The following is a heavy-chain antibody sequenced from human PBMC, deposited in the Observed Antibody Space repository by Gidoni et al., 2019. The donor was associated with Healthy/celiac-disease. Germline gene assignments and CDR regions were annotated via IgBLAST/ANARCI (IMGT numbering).Heavy chain of an antibody. Sequence: EVQLLESGGGLVQPGGSLRLSCAASGFTFSSYAMSWVRQAPGKGLAWVSAISGSGGSTYYADSVKVRFTISRDNSKNTLYLQMNSLRAEDTAVYYCAKAPYPVTRYCSSTSCYRWVFNWFDPWGQGTLVTVSS. CDR3: AKAPYPVTRYCSSTSCYRWVFNWFDP. V-gene: IGHV3-23*01. CDR2: ISGSGGST. CDR1: GFTFSSYA. D-gene: IGHD2-2*02. J-gene: IGHJ5*02.